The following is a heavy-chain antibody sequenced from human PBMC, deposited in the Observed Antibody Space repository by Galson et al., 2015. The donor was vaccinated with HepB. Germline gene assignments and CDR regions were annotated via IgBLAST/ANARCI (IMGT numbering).Heavy chain of an antibody. J-gene: IGHJ5*02. CDR1: GYTFSSYS. CDR3: ARGALVVVVGATQNNWFDP. CDR2: INAYNRDT. Sequence: SVRVSCTASGYTFSSYSIAWVRQAPGKGLEWMGWINAYNRDTNYAQKFKGRVAMTTDTSTSTAYMELRSLRSDDTAVYFCARGALVVVVGATQNNWFDPWGQGTLVTVSS. D-gene: IGHD2-15*01. V-gene: IGHV1-18*01.